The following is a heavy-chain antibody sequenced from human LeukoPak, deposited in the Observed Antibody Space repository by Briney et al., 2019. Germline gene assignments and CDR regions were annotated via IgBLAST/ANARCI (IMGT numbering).Heavy chain of an antibody. D-gene: IGHD2-2*01. V-gene: IGHV4-34*01. J-gene: IGHJ4*02. CDR1: GGSFSGYY. CDR2: INHSGST. CDR3: ARVVRYCSSTSCYQDGDYFDY. Sequence: PSETLSLTCAVYGGSFSGYYWSWIRQPPGKGLEWIGEINHSGSTNYNPSLKSRVTISVDTSKNQFSLKLSSVTAADTAVYYCARVVRYCSSTSCYQDGDYFDYWGQGTLVTVSS.